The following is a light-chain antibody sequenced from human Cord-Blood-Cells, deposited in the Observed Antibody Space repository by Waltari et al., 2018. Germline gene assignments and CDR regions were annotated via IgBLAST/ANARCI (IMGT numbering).Light chain of an antibody. V-gene: IGLV2-11*01. CDR3: CSYAGSYTWV. Sequence: QSALTQPRSVSGSPGQSGTISCTGTSSDFGGYKYVTWYQQHPGKAPKLMIYDVSKRPLMVPDRFAGTKSGNTASLTMSVLQAHDEVGYYCCSYAGSYTWVCGGGTKLSVL. J-gene: IGLJ2*01. CDR2: DVS. CDR1: SSDFGGYKY.